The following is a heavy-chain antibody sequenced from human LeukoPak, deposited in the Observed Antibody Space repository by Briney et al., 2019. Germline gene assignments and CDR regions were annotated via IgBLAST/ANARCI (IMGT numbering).Heavy chain of an antibody. CDR3: TRGNSNFDY. CDR2: IHRNGGRT. J-gene: IGHJ4*02. CDR1: GFTSDDYG. D-gene: IGHD1-7*01. V-gene: IGHV3-20*01. Sequence: PGGSLRLSCAASGFTSDDYGMSWVRQVPGKGLEWVSGIHRNGGRTSYAASVKGRFTISRDNAKNSLYLQMNSLRVEDTGICHCTRGNSNFDYWGQGTLVTVSS.